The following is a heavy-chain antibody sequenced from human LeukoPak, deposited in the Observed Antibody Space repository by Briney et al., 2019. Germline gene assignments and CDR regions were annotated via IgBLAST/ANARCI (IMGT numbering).Heavy chain of an antibody. CDR1: GFTFDNYR. Sequence: PGGSLRLSCAASGFTFDNYRLSWVRQAPGKGLEWVSTVNADGGNTYYADSVKGRFTISRDNSKNTLYLQMNSLKAEDTAVYYCAKGAAYYYYYGMDVWGQGTTVTVSS. J-gene: IGHJ6*02. V-gene: IGHV3-23*01. CDR2: VNADGGNT. D-gene: IGHD2-15*01. CDR3: AKGAAYYYYYGMDV.